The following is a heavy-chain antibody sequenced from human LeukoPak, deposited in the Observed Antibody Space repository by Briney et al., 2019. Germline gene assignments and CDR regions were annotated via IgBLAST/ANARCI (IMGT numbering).Heavy chain of an antibody. D-gene: IGHD7-27*01. CDR3: AAWGLYNY. V-gene: IGHV3-7*01. Sequence: GGSLRLSCAASGFTLSDYWMNWVRQAPGKGLEWVANINLHGSVKLHVDSVEGRFTISRANAKNSLFLQMTSLKVEDTAVYYCAAWGLYNYWGQGTLVTVSS. CDR1: GFTLSDYW. J-gene: IGHJ4*02. CDR2: INLHGSVK.